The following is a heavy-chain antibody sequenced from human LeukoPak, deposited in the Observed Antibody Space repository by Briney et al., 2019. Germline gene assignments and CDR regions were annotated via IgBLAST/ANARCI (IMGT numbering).Heavy chain of an antibody. CDR2: INPNSGGT. CDR3: ARTGSGSYSPSSFDY. D-gene: IGHD1-26*01. J-gene: IGHJ4*02. Sequence: GASVKVSCKASGYTFTGYYMHWVRQAPGQGLEWMGWINPNSGGTNYAQKFQGRVTMTRDTSISTAYMELSRLRSDDTAVYYCARTGSGSYSPSSFDYWGQGTLVTVSS. CDR1: GYTFTGYY. V-gene: IGHV1-2*02.